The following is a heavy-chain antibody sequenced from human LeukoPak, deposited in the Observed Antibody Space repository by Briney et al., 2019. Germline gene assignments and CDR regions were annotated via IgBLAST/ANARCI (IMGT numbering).Heavy chain of an antibody. CDR1: GYTFTSYY. CDR3: ARCIAARPPTYYYYYMDV. Sequence: WASVKVSCKASGYTFTSYYMHWVRQAPGQGLEWMGWINPNSGGTNYAQKFQGRVTMTRDTSISTAYMELSRLRSDGTAVYYCARCIAARPPTYYYYYMDVWGKGTTVTVSS. V-gene: IGHV1-2*02. J-gene: IGHJ6*03. CDR2: INPNSGGT. D-gene: IGHD6-6*01.